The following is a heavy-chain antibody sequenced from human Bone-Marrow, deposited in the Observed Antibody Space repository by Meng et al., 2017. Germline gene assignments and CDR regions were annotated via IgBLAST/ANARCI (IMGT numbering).Heavy chain of an antibody. J-gene: IGHJ6*02. CDR3: ALRAYFYYGMDV. V-gene: IGHV1-3*01. CDR1: GYTFTSYA. CDR2: INAGNGKT. Sequence: ASVKVSCKASGYTFTSYAMHWVRQAPGQRLEWMGWINAGNGKTKYAQKFQGRVTITRNTSASTAYMELSSLRSEDTAVYYCALRAYFYYGMDVWGQGTTVTVSS.